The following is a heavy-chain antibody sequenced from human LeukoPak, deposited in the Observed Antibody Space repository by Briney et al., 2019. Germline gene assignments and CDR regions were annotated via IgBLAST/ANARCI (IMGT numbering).Heavy chain of an antibody. CDR3: RIVVVPAAGFFDY. CDR1: GGSISSSSYY. Sequence: PSETLSLTCTVSGGSISSSSYYWGWIRQPPGKGLEWIGSIYYSGSTYYNPSLKSRVTISVDTSKNQFSLKLSPVTAADTAVYYCRIVVVPAAGFFDYWGQGTLVTVSS. J-gene: IGHJ4*02. D-gene: IGHD2-2*01. CDR2: IYYSGST. V-gene: IGHV4-39*01.